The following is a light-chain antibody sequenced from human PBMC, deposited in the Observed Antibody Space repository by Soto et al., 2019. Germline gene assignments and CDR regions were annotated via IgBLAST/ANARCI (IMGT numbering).Light chain of an antibody. J-gene: IGLJ2*01. CDR2: EVS. CDR1: SSNVGSYDL. Sequence: QSALTQPASVSGSPGQSITISCTGTSSNVGSYDLVSWYQQHPGEAPKLMIYEVSKRPSGVPDRFSGSKSGNTASLTVSGLQVEDEADYYCSSFEASNNLLFGGGTKLTVL. CDR3: SSFEASNNLL. V-gene: IGLV2-8*01.